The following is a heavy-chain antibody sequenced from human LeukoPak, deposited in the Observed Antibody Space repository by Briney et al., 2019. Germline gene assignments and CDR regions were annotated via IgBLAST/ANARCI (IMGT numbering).Heavy chain of an antibody. CDR2: ISPYNGNT. CDR3: ARAGPGSGWYFDY. D-gene: IGHD6-19*01. CDR1: GYRFEILG. J-gene: IGHJ4*02. V-gene: IGHV1-18*01. Sequence: ASVKVSYKASGYRFEILGISWVRQAPGQGLKWMGWISPYNGNTRYAQKFQGRVAMTTDTSTTTAYMELSDLTYTYTAVYYCARAGPGSGWYFDYWGQGTLVTVSS.